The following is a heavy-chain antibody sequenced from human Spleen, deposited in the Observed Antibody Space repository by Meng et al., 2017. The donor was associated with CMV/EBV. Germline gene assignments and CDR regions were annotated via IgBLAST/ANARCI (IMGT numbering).Heavy chain of an antibody. CDR3: ARDPSSSWTGWFDP. CDR1: GGSISSYY. D-gene: IGHD6-13*01. J-gene: IGHJ5*02. CDR2: IYTSGST. V-gene: IGHV4-4*07. Sequence: VQLQESGPGRLNPSETLSLTFTVSGGSISSYYWSWTQQPAGKGLEWIGRIYTSGSTNYNPSLKSRVTMSVDTSKNQFSLRLSSVTAADTAVYYCARDPSSSWTGWFDPWGQGTLVTVSS.